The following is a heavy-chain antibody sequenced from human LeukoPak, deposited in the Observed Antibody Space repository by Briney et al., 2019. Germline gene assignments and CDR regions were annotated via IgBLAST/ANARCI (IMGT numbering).Heavy chain of an antibody. CDR1: GYTFGNYD. D-gene: IGHD3-10*02. CDR2: LDPNSGKT. J-gene: IGHJ5*02. Sequence: ASVKVSCKASGYTFGNYDINWVRQATGHGLEWMGWLDPNSGKTGCAQNFQGSLTLPRNHSTTTAYMELSSLRSEDTAVYYCARAPGNYVHWFDPWGQGTLVTVSS. CDR3: ARAPGNYVHWFDP. V-gene: IGHV1-8*01.